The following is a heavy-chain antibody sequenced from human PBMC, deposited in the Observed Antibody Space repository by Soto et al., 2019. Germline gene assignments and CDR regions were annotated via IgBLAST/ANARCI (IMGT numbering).Heavy chain of an antibody. Sequence: QLVQSGAAVKEPGESLKIACKGSGFSFTTYWIAWVRQMPGKGLEWMGIIYPGDSKTTYSPSFQGQVTISADKSIXTAYLQWGSLKASDTAMYYGARVLDYGGNSEASEVWGQGTMVTVSS. CDR2: IYPGDSKT. V-gene: IGHV5-51*03. D-gene: IGHD4-17*01. J-gene: IGHJ3*01. CDR1: GFSFTTYW. CDR3: ARVLDYGGNSEASEV.